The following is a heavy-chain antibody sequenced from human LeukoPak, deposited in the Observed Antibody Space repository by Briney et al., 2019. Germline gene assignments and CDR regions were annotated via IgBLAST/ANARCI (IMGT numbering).Heavy chain of an antibody. CDR1: GGFISSGGYS. CDR2: IYHSGST. V-gene: IGHV4-30-2*01. Sequence: SQTLSLTCAVSGGFISSGGYSWSWIRQPPGKGLEWIGYIYHSGSTYYNPSLKSRVTISVDRSKNQFSLKLSSVTAADTAVYYCARVLTGAAFDIWGQGTMVTVSS. D-gene: IGHD7-27*01. J-gene: IGHJ3*02. CDR3: ARVLTGAAFDI.